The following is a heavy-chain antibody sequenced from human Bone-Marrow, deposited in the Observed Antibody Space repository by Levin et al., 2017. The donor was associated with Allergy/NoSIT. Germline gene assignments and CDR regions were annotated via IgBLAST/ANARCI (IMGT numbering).Heavy chain of an antibody. Sequence: SETLSLTCTVSGGSIGNYFWGWLRQPAGKGPEWIGRIYYSGSTLYNPSLKSRVAMSVDTSKKQFSLELASVTAADAGMYYCARTPTVNWYFDFWGRGILVTVSS. CDR3: ARTPTVNWYFDF. CDR1: GGSIGNYF. J-gene: IGHJ2*01. D-gene: IGHD4-17*01. V-gene: IGHV4-4*07. CDR2: IYYSGST.